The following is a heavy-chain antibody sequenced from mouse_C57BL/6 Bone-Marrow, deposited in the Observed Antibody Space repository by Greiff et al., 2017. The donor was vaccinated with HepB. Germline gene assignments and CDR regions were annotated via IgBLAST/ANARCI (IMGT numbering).Heavy chain of an antibody. CDR1: GFTFSDYY. J-gene: IGHJ4*01. CDR3: ARQGIYYDYDDAMDY. V-gene: IGHV5-12*01. CDR2: ISNGGGST. Sequence: EVKVVESGGGLVQPGGSLKLSCAASGFTFSDYYMYWVRQTPEKRLEWVAYISNGGGSTYYPDTVKGRFTISRDNAKNTLYLQMSRLKSEDTAMYYCARQGIYYDYDDAMDYWGKVTSVTVSS. D-gene: IGHD2-4*01.